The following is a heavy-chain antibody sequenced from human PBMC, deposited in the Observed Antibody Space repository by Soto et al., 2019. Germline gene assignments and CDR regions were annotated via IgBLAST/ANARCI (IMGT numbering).Heavy chain of an antibody. Sequence: GGSLRLSCAASGFTFSSYAMSWVRQAPGKGLEWVSAISGSGGSTYYADSVKGRFTISRDNSKNTLYLQMNSLRAEDTAVYYCAKPITPYSSSWFNYFDYWGQGTLVTVSS. CDR3: AKPITPYSSSWFNYFDY. D-gene: IGHD6-13*01. J-gene: IGHJ4*02. CDR1: GFTFSSYA. V-gene: IGHV3-23*01. CDR2: ISGSGGST.